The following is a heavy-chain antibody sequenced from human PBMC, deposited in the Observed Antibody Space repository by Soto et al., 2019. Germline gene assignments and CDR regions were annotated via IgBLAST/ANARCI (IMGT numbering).Heavy chain of an antibody. V-gene: IGHV3-9*01. Sequence: PGGSLRLSCAASGFTFDDYAMHWVRQVPEKGLEWVSGISWNSDNIDYADSVKGRFTISRDNAKNSLYLQMNSLRPEDTALYYCTKGVRGCSSSNCRFEHWGPGILVTVSS. CDR3: TKGVRGCSSSNCRFEH. D-gene: IGHD2-2*01. CDR2: ISWNSDNI. J-gene: IGHJ4*02. CDR1: GFTFDDYA.